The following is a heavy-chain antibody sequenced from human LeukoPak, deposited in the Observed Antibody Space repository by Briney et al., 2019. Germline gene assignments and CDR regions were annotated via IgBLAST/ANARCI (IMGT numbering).Heavy chain of an antibody. J-gene: IGHJ4*02. CDR3: AKDAQRGFDYSNSLEY. CDR1: RFPFSHYG. CDR2: IWSDGTNQ. D-gene: IGHD4-11*01. Sequence: GGSLTLSCVASQFRFPFSHYGMHWVRQAPGRGLEWVAVIWSDGTNQYYADSVKGRFTISRDNSQNTVYLQMSSLRVEDTAVYFCAKDAQRGFDYSNSLEYWGQGTLVTVSS. V-gene: IGHV3-33*06.